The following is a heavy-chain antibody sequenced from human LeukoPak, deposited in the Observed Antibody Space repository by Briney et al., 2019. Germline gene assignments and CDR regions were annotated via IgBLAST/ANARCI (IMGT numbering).Heavy chain of an antibody. D-gene: IGHD6-6*01. J-gene: IGHJ4*02. CDR3: ATIAGSSSF. CDR1: GGSMNAYY. Sequence: SETLSLTCTVSGGSMNAYYWTWFRQPPGKGLEWIGYIYYSGSTNYNPSLKSRLTISVDASNNQFSLKLSSVTAADTAVYYCATIAGSSSFWGQGTLVTVSS. V-gene: IGHV4-59*08. CDR2: IYYSGST.